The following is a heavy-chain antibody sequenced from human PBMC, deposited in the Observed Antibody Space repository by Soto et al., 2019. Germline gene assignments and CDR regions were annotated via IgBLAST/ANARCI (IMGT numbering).Heavy chain of an antibody. V-gene: IGHV3-23*01. D-gene: IGHD6-13*01. CDR2: ISGSGAST. CDR3: VKISARIISADGTSY. CDR1: GFTFSAYA. J-gene: IGHJ4*02. Sequence: PGGSLRLSCAASGFTFSAYAMTWVRQAPGKGLEWVSAISGSGASTYYADSVKGRFTISRDNSKNTLYLQMNSLRADDTAVYYCVKISARIISADGTSYWGQGTLVTVSS.